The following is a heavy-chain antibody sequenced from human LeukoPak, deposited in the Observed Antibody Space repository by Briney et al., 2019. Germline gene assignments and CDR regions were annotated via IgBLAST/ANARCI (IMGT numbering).Heavy chain of an antibody. CDR2: IYYSGST. V-gene: IGHV4-39*01. D-gene: IGHD3-22*01. CDR1: GGSISSSSYY. J-gene: IGHJ4*02. Sequence: SSETLSLTCTVSGGSISSSSYYWGWIRQPPGKGLEWIGSIYYSGSTYYNPSLKSRVTISVDTSKNQFSLKLSSVTAADTAVYYCAILREGTYYHDSSGYNWGQGTLVTVSS. CDR3: AILREGTYYHDSSGYN.